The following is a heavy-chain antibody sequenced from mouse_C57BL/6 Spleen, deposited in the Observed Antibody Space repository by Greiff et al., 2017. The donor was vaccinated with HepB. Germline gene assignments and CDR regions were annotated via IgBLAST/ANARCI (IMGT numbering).Heavy chain of an antibody. D-gene: IGHD3-1*01. CDR2: ISYDGSN. CDR1: GYSITSGYY. CDR3: ARGVGLGRGD. V-gene: IGHV3-6*01. J-gene: IGHJ2*01. Sequence: VQLKQSGPGLVKPSQSLSLTCSVTGYSITSGYYWNWIRQFPGNKLEWMGYISYDGSNNYNPSLKNRISITRDTSKNQFFLKLNSVTTEDTATYYCARGVGLGRGDWGQGTTLTVSS.